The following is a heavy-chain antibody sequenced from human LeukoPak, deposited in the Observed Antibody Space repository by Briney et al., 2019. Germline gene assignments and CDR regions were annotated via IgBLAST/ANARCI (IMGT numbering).Heavy chain of an antibody. CDR1: GYTFSIYG. CDR3: ARNWNSAFDY. J-gene: IGHJ4*02. CDR2: ISAYNGKT. D-gene: IGHD1-7*01. V-gene: IGHV1-18*01. Sequence: ASVKVSCKSSGYTFSIYGFTWVRHAPGQGLEWMGWISAYNGKTLYAEKFQGRVTMTTDTATSTVYMELRSLRSDDTAVYYCARNWNSAFDYWGQGTLVTVSS.